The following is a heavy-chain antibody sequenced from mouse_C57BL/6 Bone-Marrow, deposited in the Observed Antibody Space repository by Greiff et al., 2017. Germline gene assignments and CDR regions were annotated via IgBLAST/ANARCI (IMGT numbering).Heavy chain of an antibody. J-gene: IGHJ2*01. D-gene: IGHD3-2*02. Sequence: VQLQQSGPELVKPGASVKISCKASGYTFTDYYMNWVKQSHGQSLEWIGDINPNNGGTSYNQKFKGKATLTVDKSSSTAYMELRSLTSEDSAVYYCASWGTAQATGRDYWGQGTTLTVSS. CDR1: GYTFTDYY. CDR3: ASWGTAQATGRDY. V-gene: IGHV1-26*01. CDR2: INPNNGGT.